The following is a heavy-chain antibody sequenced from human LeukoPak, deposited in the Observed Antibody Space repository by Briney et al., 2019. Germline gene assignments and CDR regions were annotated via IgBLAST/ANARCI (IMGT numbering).Heavy chain of an antibody. Sequence: ASVKVSCKASGYTFTSYYMHWVRQAPGQGLEWMGIINPSGGSTSYAQKFQGRVTMTRDTSTNTVYMELSSLRSEDTAVYYCARVGCSGGSCYQRRYYYYGMDVWGQGTTVTVSS. CDR3: ARVGCSGGSCYQRRYYYYGMDV. CDR1: GYTFTSYY. CDR2: INPSGGST. D-gene: IGHD2-15*01. V-gene: IGHV1-46*01. J-gene: IGHJ6*02.